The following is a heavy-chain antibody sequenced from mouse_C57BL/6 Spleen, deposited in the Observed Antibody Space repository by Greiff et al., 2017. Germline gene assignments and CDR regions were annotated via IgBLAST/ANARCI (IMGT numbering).Heavy chain of an antibody. V-gene: IGHV1-76*01. D-gene: IGHD1-1*01. J-gene: IGHJ4*01. CDR2: IYPGSGNT. Sequence: QVQLKESGAELVRPGASVKLSCKASGYTFTDYYINWVKQRPGQGLEWIARIYPGSGNTYYNEKFKGKATLTAEKSSSTAYMQLSSLTSEDSAVYFCARLITTVVATDYYAMDYWGQGTSVTVSS. CDR1: GYTFTDYY. CDR3: ARLITTVVATDYYAMDY.